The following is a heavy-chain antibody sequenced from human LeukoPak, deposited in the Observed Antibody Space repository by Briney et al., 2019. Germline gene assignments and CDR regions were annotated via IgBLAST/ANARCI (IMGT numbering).Heavy chain of an antibody. Sequence: SETLSLTCTVSGGSISSYYWGWIRRPPGKGLEWIGSIYYSGSTYYNPSLKSRVTVSVDTSKNQFSLNLSSVTAADTAVYYCVRGSTLRHYQYWGQGTLVTVSS. J-gene: IGHJ4*02. D-gene: IGHD3-16*01. CDR3: VRGSTLRHYQY. V-gene: IGHV4-39*01. CDR2: IYYSGST. CDR1: GGSISSYY.